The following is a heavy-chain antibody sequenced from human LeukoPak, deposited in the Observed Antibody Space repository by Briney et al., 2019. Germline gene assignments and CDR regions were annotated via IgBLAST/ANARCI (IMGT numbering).Heavy chain of an antibody. CDR1: GFTFTNAW. J-gene: IGHJ4*02. V-gene: IGHV3-15*07. CDR3: STLTSRGLSDS. Sequence: GGSLRLSCAASGFTFTNAWMNWVRQAPGKGLEWVGRIKSKADGETIDYAAPVKGRFTFSRDDSKNMLYLQMNSLKSEDTAVYYCSTLTSRGLSDSWGQGTLVTVSS. CDR2: IKSKADGETI. D-gene: IGHD1-20*01.